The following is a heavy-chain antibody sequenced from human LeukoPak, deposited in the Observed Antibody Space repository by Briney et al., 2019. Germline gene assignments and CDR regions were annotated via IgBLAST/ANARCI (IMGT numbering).Heavy chain of an antibody. V-gene: IGHV4-39*01. D-gene: IGHD6-13*01. CDR2: IYYSGST. J-gene: IGHJ5*02. CDR3: AGTYSSSWYGGWFDP. CDR1: GDSISSSSYY. Sequence: PSETLSLTCTVSGDSISSSSYYWGWIRQPPGKGLEWIGSIYYSGSTYYNPSLKSRVTISVDTSKNQFSLKLSSVTAADTAVYSCAGTYSSSWYGGWFDPWGQGTLVTVSS.